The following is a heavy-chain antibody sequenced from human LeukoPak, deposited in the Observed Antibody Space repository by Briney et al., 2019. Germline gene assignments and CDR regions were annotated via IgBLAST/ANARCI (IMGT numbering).Heavy chain of an antibody. J-gene: IGHJ4*02. V-gene: IGHV4-34*01. CDR1: GGSFSGYY. D-gene: IGHD3-16*02. Sequence: SETLSLTCAVYGGSFSGYYGSWIRQPPGKGLEWIGEINHSGSTNYDPSLKSRVTISVDTSKNQFSLKLSSVTAADTAVYYCAREHVWGSYLAYLDYWGQGTLVTVSS. CDR2: INHSGST. CDR3: AREHVWGSYLAYLDY.